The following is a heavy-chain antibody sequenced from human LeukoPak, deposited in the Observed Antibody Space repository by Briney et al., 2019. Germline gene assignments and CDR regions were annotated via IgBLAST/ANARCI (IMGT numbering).Heavy chain of an antibody. Sequence: GSLRLSCAASGFTIGTYWMNWVRQAPGKGLEWVANIKKDESEKSYVAFVEGRFTIARDNAKNSVYLQMNSLRAEDTGVYYCARGAFLGHYYYMDVWGNGTTVTVSS. D-gene: IGHD3-3*01. J-gene: IGHJ6*03. CDR3: ARGAFLGHYYYMDV. V-gene: IGHV3-7*01. CDR2: IKKDESEK. CDR1: GFTIGTYW.